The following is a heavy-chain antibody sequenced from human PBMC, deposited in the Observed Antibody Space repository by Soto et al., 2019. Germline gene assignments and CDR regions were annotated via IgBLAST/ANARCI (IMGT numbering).Heavy chain of an antibody. CDR2: FDPEDGET. CDR1: GYTLTELS. Sequence: ASVKVSCKVSGYTLTELSMHWVRQAPGKGLEWMGGFDPEDGETIYAQKFQGRVTMTEDTSTDTAYMELSSLRSEDTAVYYCATVQYYYDSSGYTGVDYWGQGTLVTVS. CDR3: ATVQYYYDSSGYTGVDY. V-gene: IGHV1-24*01. D-gene: IGHD3-22*01. J-gene: IGHJ4*02.